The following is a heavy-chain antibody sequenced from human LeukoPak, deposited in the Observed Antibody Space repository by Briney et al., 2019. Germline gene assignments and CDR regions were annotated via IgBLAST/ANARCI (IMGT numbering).Heavy chain of an antibody. V-gene: IGHV1-18*04. CDR2: ISAYNGNT. CDR3: ARVPGIAAYYFDY. Sequence: GASVKVSCKASGYTFTSYGISWVRQAPGQGLEWMGWISAYNGNTNYAQKLQGRVTMTTDTSTSTAYVELRSLRSDDTAVYYCARVPGIAAYYFDYWGQGTLVTVSS. J-gene: IGHJ4*02. D-gene: IGHD6-25*01. CDR1: GYTFTSYG.